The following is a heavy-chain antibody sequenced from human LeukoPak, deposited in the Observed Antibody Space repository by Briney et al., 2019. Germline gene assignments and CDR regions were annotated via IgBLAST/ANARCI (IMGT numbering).Heavy chain of an antibody. V-gene: IGHV1-46*02. CDR3: ARGGDTAKLRNRHGGDY. CDR2: INPSDDST. J-gene: IGHJ4*02. Sequence: AASVKVSCKASGYTFNSSYMHWVRQAPGQGLEWMGIINPSDDSTRYAQKFQGRVTMTKDTSTNTVYMHLSSLSSDDTAVYYCARGGDTAKLRNRHGGDYWGQGTLVTVSS. D-gene: IGHD5-18*01. CDR1: GYTFNSSY.